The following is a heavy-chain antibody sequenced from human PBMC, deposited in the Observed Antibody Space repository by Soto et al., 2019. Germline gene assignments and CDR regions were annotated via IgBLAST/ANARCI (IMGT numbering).Heavy chain of an antibody. J-gene: IGHJ4*02. Sequence: QPGGSLRLCCVASGFTFSSYGMHWVRQAPGKGLEWVAIISYDGSNTYYADSVKGRFTISRDNSKNTLYLQMNSLRAEDTSVYYCAKEGGLSGSYYISSSYYFDYWGQGTLVTVSS. V-gene: IGHV3-30*18. CDR2: ISYDGSNT. CDR3: AKEGGLSGSYYISSSYYFDY. D-gene: IGHD1-26*01. CDR1: GFTFSSYG.